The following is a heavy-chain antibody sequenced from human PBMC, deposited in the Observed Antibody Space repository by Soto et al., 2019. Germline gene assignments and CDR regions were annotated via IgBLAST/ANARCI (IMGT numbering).Heavy chain of an antibody. CDR1: GFTVSSNY. CDR2: IYSGGST. D-gene: IGHD6-6*01. CDR3: ARTSIAARRDYYYYYMDV. Sequence: EVQLVESGGGLVQPGGSLRLSCAASGFTVSSNYMSWVRQAPGKGLEWVSVIYSGGSTYYADSVKGRFTISRHNSKNTLYLQMNSLRAEDTAVYYCARTSIAARRDYYYYYMDVWGKGTTVTVSS. J-gene: IGHJ6*03. V-gene: IGHV3-53*04.